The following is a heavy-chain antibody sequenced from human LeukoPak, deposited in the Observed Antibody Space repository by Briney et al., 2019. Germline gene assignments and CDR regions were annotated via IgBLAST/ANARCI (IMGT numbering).Heavy chain of an antibody. CDR2: ISSSGTYT. D-gene: IGHD3-16*01. CDR1: GFTFRTYT. CDR3: ARWGRGGY. J-gene: IGHJ4*02. Sequence: PGGSLRLSCAASGFTFRTYTMNWVRQVPGKGLEWVSSISSSGTYTHCADSVKGRFTISRDNAKNSLYLQMNSLRAEDSAVYYCARWGRGGYWGQGTLVTVSS. V-gene: IGHV3-21*01.